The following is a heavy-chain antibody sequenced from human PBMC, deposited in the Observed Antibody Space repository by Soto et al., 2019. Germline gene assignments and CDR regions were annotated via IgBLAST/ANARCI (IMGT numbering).Heavy chain of an antibody. D-gene: IGHD1-26*01. J-gene: IGHJ4*02. V-gene: IGHV3-21*01. CDR3: ARVMGRYYEGGFDY. Sequence: EVQLVESGGGLVKPGGSLRLSCAASGFTFSSYSMNWVRQAPGKGLEWVSSISSSSSYIYYADSVKGRFTISRDNAKNSLYLQMNSLRAEDTAVYYCARVMGRYYEGGFDYWGQGTLVTVSS. CDR1: GFTFSSYS. CDR2: ISSSSSYI.